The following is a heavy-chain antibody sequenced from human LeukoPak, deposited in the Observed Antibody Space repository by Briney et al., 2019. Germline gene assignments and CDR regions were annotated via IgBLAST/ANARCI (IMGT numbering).Heavy chain of an antibody. CDR3: ARSSMVRGVIIYVFDY. CDR1: GFTFSSYS. CDR2: ISSSSSYI. D-gene: IGHD3-10*01. Sequence: AGGSLRLSCAASGFTFSSYSMTWVRQAPGKGLEWVSSISSSSSYIYYADSVKGRFTISRDNAKNSLYLQMNSLRAEDTAVYYCARSSMVRGVIIYVFDYWGQGTLVTVSS. V-gene: IGHV3-21*01. J-gene: IGHJ4*02.